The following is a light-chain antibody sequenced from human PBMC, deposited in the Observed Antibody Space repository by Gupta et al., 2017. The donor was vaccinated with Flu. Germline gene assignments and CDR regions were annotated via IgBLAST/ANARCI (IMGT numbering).Light chain of an antibody. CDR2: DVS. V-gene: IGKV2D-29*01. CDR3: MQAIEVTVT. J-gene: IGKJ4*01. CDR1: QSLRHRDGKTY. Sequence: GTPGQPASISCKASQSLRHRDGKTYLYWYLQKPGQPPQLLIHDVSNRGSGVPDRFSGGGSGTDFTLKISRVEAEDVGVYYCMQAIEVTVTFGGGTKVELK.